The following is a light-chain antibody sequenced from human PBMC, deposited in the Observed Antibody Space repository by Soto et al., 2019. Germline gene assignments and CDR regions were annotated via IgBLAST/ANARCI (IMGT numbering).Light chain of an antibody. V-gene: IGKV1-39*01. CDR2: AAS. CDR3: QQSYSTPPFA. Sequence: DIQMTQSPSSLSASVGDRVTITCRASQSISNYLNWYQQKPGKAPKLLIYAASTLQGGVPSTFSGSGSGSYFNLTICTLQPEDFPTYYYQQSYSTPPFAFGPGTKV. J-gene: IGKJ3*01. CDR1: QSISNY.